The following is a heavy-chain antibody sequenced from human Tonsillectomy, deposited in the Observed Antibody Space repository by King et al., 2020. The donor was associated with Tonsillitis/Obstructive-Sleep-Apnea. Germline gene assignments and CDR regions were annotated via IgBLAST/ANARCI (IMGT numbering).Heavy chain of an antibody. CDR1: GFTFSSYS. CDR3: ARDLRFLEWLSGLYFDY. Sequence: VQLVESGGGLVKPGGSLRLSCAASGFTFSSYSMNWVRQAPGKGLEWVSSISSSSSYIYYADSVKGRFTISRDNAKNSLYLQMNSLRAEDTAVYYCARDLRFLEWLSGLYFDYWGQGTLVTVSS. V-gene: IGHV3-21*01. J-gene: IGHJ4*02. D-gene: IGHD3-3*01. CDR2: ISSSSSYI.